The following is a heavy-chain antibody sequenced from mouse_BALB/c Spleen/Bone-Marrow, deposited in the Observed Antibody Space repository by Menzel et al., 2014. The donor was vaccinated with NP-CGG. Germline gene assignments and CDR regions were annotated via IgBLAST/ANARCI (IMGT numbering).Heavy chain of an antibody. CDR1: GFNIKDTY. Sequence: VQLQQSGAELVKPGASVKLSCTASGFNIKDTYMHWVKQRPEQGPEWIGRIDPANGNTKYDPKFQGKATITTDTSSNTAYLQLRSLTSEDTAVYYCARYDYRYSWFAYWGQGTLVTVSA. J-gene: IGHJ3*01. D-gene: IGHD2-14*01. V-gene: IGHV14-3*02. CDR3: ARYDYRYSWFAY. CDR2: IDPANGNT.